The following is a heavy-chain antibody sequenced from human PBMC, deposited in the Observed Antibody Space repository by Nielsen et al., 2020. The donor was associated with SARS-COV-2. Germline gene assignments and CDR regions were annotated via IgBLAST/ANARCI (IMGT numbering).Heavy chain of an antibody. CDR3: ARVDSTRVFAILHWFDP. D-gene: IGHD2-21*01. J-gene: IGHJ5*02. Sequence: GESLKISCAASGFTFSSYAMSWVRQAPGKGLECVSAISGSGGGAYYADSVKGRFTISRDNSKNTLYLQMNSLRAEDAAVYYCARVDSTRVFAILHWFDPWGQGTLVTVSS. V-gene: IGHV3-23*01. CDR1: GFTFSSYA. CDR2: ISGSGGGA.